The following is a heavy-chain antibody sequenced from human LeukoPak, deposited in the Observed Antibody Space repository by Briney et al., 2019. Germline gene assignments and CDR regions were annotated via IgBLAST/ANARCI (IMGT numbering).Heavy chain of an antibody. Sequence: PSETLSLTCTVSGGSISSSSYYWGWIRQPPGKGLEWIGSIYYSGSTYYNPSLKSRVTISVDTSKNQFSLKLSSVTAADTAVYYCARDKRPDQYYYGSGSPRRGAFDIWGQGTMVTVSS. V-gene: IGHV4-39*07. CDR1: GGSISSSSYY. D-gene: IGHD3-10*01. J-gene: IGHJ3*02. CDR3: ARDKRPDQYYYGSGSPRRGAFDI. CDR2: IYYSGST.